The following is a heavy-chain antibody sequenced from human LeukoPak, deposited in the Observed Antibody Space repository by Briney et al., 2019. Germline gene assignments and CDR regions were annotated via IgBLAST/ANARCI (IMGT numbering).Heavy chain of an antibody. CDR1: GFTFSSYG. CDR2: ISGSGGST. D-gene: IGHD4-17*01. Sequence: PGGSLRLSCAASGFTFSSYGMSWVRQAPGKGLEWVSAISGSGGSTYYADSVKGRFTISRDNSKNTLYLQMNSLRAEDTAAYYCARKVNTAYYFDYWGQGTLVTVSS. J-gene: IGHJ4*02. V-gene: IGHV3-23*01. CDR3: ARKVNTAYYFDY.